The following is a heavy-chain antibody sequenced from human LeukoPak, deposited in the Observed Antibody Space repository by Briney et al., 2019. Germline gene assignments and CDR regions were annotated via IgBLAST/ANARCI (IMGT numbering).Heavy chain of an antibody. CDR2: ISASGGST. CDR1: GFTFSSSA. J-gene: IGHJ4*02. Sequence: PGGSLRLSCAASGFTFSSSAMSWVRQVPGKGLEWVSGISASGGSTYYADSVRGRFTISRDNSKNTLYVQMNSLRDEDTAVYYCARAADEQRYYFDYWGQGTLVTVSS. D-gene: IGHD1/OR15-1a*01. V-gene: IGHV3-23*01. CDR3: ARAADEQRYYFDY.